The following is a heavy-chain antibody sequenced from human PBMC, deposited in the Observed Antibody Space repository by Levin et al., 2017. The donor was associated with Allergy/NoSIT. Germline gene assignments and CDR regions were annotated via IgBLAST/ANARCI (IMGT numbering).Heavy chain of an antibody. V-gene: IGHV4-4*02. CDR3: ASLTGEYQLSNTHV. D-gene: IGHD2-2*01. J-gene: IGHJ6*04. CDR2: IYHSGST. CDR1: GGSIRSSNW. Sequence: SQTLSLPCAVSGGSIRSSNWWSWVRQPPGKGLEWIGEIYHSGSTNYNSSLKSRVTISVDKSKNQFSLKLSSVTAADTAMYYCASLTGEYQLSNTHVWGKGTTVTVSS.